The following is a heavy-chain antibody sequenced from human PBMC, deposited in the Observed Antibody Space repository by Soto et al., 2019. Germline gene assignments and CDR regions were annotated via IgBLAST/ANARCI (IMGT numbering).Heavy chain of an antibody. D-gene: IGHD2-2*01. CDR3: ARQSCSSTSCYSWVSWFDP. CDR2: LYYSGGT. CDR1: GDSISSGTYY. J-gene: IGHJ5*02. V-gene: IGHV4-39*01. Sequence: SETLSLTCTVSGDSISSGTYYWGWIRQPPGKGLEWIGSLYYSGGTHYNPSLKSRVSISVDTSKNQFSLKLSSVTAADTAVYYCARQSCSSTSCYSWVSWFDPWGQGTLVTVSS.